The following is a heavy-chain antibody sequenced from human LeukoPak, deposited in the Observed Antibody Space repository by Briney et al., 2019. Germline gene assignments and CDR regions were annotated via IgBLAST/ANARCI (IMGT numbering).Heavy chain of an antibody. J-gene: IGHJ3*02. CDR1: GGSISSYY. CDR3: ARTEKREKAAFDI. D-gene: IGHD1-14*01. V-gene: IGHV4-59*01. CDR2: IYYSGST. Sequence: SETLSLTCTVSGGSISSYYWSWIRQPPGKGLEWIGYIYYSGSTNYNPSLKSRVTISVDTSKNQFSLKLSSVTAADTAVYYCARTEKREKAAFDIWGQGTMVTVSS.